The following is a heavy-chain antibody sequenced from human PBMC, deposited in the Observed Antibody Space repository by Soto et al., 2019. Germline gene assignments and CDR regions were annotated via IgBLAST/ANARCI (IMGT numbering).Heavy chain of an antibody. J-gene: IGHJ5*02. V-gene: IGHV3-23*01. CDR3: AKDPYDFWSGYPYPWLDP. D-gene: IGHD3-3*01. Sequence: GGSLRLSCAASGFTFSTYTMSWVRQAPGKGLEWVSAISGSGGSPSYADSVQGRFTISRDNPKNTLYLQMNSLRAEDTAVYYCAKDPYDFWSGYPYPWLDPWGQGTLVTVSS. CDR2: ISGSGGSP. CDR1: GFTFSTYT.